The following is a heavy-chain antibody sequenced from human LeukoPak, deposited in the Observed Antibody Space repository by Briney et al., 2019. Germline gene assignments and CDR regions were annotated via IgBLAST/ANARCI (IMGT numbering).Heavy chain of an antibody. J-gene: IGHJ3*02. CDR3: ARVPYDYVWGSYRYTRAFDI. CDR1: GYPFTGYY. Sequence: ASVKVSCKASGYPFTGYYMHWVRQAPGQGLEWMGWINPNSGGTNYAQKFQGRVTMHRDTSIITAYMELSRLISDDTAVYYCARVPYDYVWGSYRYTRAFDIWGQGTMVTVSS. CDR2: INPNSGGT. V-gene: IGHV1-2*02. D-gene: IGHD3-16*02.